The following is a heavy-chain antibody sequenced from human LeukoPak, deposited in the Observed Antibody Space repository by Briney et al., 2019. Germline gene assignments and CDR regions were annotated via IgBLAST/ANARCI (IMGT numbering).Heavy chain of an antibody. J-gene: IGHJ4*02. CDR3: ARGHSAFDY. V-gene: IGHV3-7*01. CDR2: INQDESEA. Sequence: GGSLRLSCAASGFIFSRDWMSWVRQAPGRGLEWVANINQDESEAFSVDSVKGRFTIFRDNAKNSLYLQMNSLRAEDTAVYYCARGHSAFDYWGQGTLVTVSS. CDR1: GFIFSRDW.